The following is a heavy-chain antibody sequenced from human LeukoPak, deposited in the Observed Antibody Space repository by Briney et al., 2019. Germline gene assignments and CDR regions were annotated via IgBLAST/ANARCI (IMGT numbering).Heavy chain of an antibody. CDR3: ARVISDGVYYYYYMDV. Sequence: SETLSLTCTVSGGSISSYYWSWIRQPAGKGLEWIGRIYTSGSTNYNPSLKGRVTMSVDTSKNQFSLKLSSVTAADTAVYYCARVISDGVYYYYYMDVWGKGTTVTVSS. CDR1: GGSISSYY. D-gene: IGHD3/OR15-3a*01. V-gene: IGHV4-4*07. CDR2: IYTSGST. J-gene: IGHJ6*03.